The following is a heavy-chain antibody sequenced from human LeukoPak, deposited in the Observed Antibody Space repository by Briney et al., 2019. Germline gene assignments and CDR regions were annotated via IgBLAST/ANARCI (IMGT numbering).Heavy chain of an antibody. CDR3: AKAPHCPNDVCRYFDY. J-gene: IGHJ4*02. CDR2: IYHSGST. CDR1: GYSISSGYY. D-gene: IGHD2-8*01. Sequence: SETLSLTCTVSGYSISSGYYWGWIRQPPGKGLEWIGSIYHSGSTYYNPSLKSRVTISVDTSKNQFSLKLSSVTAADTAVYYCAKAPHCPNDVCRYFDYWGQGILVTVSS. V-gene: IGHV4-38-2*02.